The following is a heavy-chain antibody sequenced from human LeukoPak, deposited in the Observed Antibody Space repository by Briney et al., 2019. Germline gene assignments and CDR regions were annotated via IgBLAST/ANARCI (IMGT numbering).Heavy chain of an antibody. J-gene: IGHJ6*03. CDR3: ARGLTYYDFWSGYYTSSYMDV. CDR2: MNPNSGNT. CDR1: GYTFTSYD. D-gene: IGHD3-3*01. V-gene: IGHV1-8*01. Sequence: EASVKVSCKASGYTFTSYDINWVRQATGQGLEWVGWMNPNSGNTGYAQKFQGRVTMTRNTSISTAYMELSSLRSEDTAVYYCARGLTYYDFWSGYYTSSYMDVWGKGTTVTVSS.